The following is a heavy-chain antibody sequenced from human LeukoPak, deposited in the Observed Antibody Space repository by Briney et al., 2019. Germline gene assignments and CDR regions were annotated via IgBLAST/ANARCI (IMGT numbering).Heavy chain of an antibody. CDR3: ARPGGSLGDY. CDR2: IYYSGST. V-gene: IGHV4-61*01. Sequence: SETLSLTCTVSGGSVSSGSYYWSWIRQPPGKGLEWIGYIYYSGSTNYNPSLKSRVTISVDTSKNQFSLKLSSVTAADTAVYYCARPGGSLGDYWGQGALVTVSS. D-gene: IGHD3-16*01. J-gene: IGHJ4*02. CDR1: GGSVSSGSYY.